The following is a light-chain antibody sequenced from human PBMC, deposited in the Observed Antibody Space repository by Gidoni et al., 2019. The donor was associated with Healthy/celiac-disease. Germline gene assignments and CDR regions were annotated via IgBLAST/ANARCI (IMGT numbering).Light chain of an antibody. CDR3: QPYDNLPLT. CDR2: DAS. J-gene: IGKJ4*01. V-gene: IGKV1-33*01. CDR1: QDISNY. Sequence: DIQMTQSPSSLSASVGDRVPITCQASQDISNYLNWYQQKPGKAPKLLIYDASNLETGVPSRFSGSGSGTDFTFTISSLQPEDIATYYCQPYDNLPLTFGGGTKVEIK.